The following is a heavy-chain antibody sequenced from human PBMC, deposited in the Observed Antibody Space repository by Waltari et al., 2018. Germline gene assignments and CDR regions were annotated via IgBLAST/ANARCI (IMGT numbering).Heavy chain of an antibody. V-gene: IGHV4-39*07. J-gene: IGHJ6*03. D-gene: IGHD3-10*01. CDR2: INHSGRT. Sequence: QLQLQESGPGLVKPSETLSLTCTVSGGSISSSSYYWGWIRQPPGKGLEWIGEINHSGRTNYNPSLKSRVTISVDTSKNQFSLKLSSVTAADTAVYYCARVGLWFRISLMDVWGKGTTVTVSS. CDR1: GGSISSSSYY. CDR3: ARVGLWFRISLMDV.